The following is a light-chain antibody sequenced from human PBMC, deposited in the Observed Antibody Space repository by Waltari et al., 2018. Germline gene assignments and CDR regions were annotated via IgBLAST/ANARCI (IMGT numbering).Light chain of an antibody. CDR2: EAN. CDR1: TSAISRYNL. CDR3: YAYAGTRGV. J-gene: IGLJ1*01. Sequence: QPALTQPASVSGSPGPSITISCTGTTSAISRYNLVSWYQQHPGKAPKLIIYEANKRPSGVSSRFSGSKSGNTASLTISGPQAEDEANYYCYAYAGTRGVFGTGTKVTVL. V-gene: IGLV2-23*01.